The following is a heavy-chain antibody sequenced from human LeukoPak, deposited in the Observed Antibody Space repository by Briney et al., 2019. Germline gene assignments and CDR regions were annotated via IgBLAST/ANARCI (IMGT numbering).Heavy chain of an antibody. CDR2: INHSGST. CDR3: ARGSTYYYDSSGYSLSDY. CDR1: GGSFSGYY. Sequence: NSSETLSLTCAVYGGSFSGYYWSWIRQPPGKGLEWIGEINHSGSTNYNPSLKSRVTISVDTSKNQFSLKLSSVTAADTAVYYCARGSTYYYDSSGYSLSDYWGQGTLVTVSS. D-gene: IGHD3-22*01. J-gene: IGHJ4*02. V-gene: IGHV4-34*01.